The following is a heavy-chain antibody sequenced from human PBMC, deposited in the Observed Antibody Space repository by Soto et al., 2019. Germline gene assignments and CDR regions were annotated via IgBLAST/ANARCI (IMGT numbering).Heavy chain of an antibody. CDR3: ARQVGGVNWFDP. Sequence: SETLSLTCTASGGSISSSSYYWGWIRQPPGKGLEWIGSIYYSGSTYYNPSLKSRVTISVDTSKNQFSLKLSSVTAADTAVYYCARQVGGVNWFDPWRQGTLVTVSS. V-gene: IGHV4-39*01. CDR2: IYYSGST. D-gene: IGHD3-16*01. CDR1: GGSISSSSYY. J-gene: IGHJ5*02.